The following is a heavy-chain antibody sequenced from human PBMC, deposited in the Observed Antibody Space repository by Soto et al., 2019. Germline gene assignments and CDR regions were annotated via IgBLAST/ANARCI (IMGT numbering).Heavy chain of an antibody. Sequence: SSETLSLTCTVSGGSISSYYWSWIRQPPGKGLEWIGYFYYSGSTNYNPPLKSRVTISVDTSKNQFSLKLSSVTAADTAVYYCARDRTYYYGSGSYYYYYGMDVWGQGTTVTVSS. CDR1: GGSISSYY. D-gene: IGHD3-10*01. CDR3: ARDRTYYYGSGSYYYYYGMDV. V-gene: IGHV4-59*01. CDR2: FYYSGST. J-gene: IGHJ6*02.